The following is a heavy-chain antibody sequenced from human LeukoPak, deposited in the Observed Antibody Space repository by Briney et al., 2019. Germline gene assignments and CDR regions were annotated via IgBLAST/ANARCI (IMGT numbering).Heavy chain of an antibody. CDR2: ISHRGST. V-gene: IGHV4-39*07. CDR3: ARAPPWALDY. Sequence: SETLSLTCTVSGGSISSNSYYWGWIRQPPGKGLEWIGEISHRGSTKYNPSLRSRVTISADESKNQFSLTFSSVTAADTAVYFCARAPPWALDYWGPGNLATVSS. CDR1: GGSISSNSYY. J-gene: IGHJ4*02. D-gene: IGHD7-27*01.